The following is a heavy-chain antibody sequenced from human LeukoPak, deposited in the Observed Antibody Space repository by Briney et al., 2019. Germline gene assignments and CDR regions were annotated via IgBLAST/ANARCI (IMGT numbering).Heavy chain of an antibody. CDR1: GFTFSSYA. Sequence: GRSPRLSCAASGFTFSSYAMSWVRQAPGKRLEWVSAISGTGSRTYYADSVKGRITISRDNSKNTLYLQMNSLRAEDTAVYYCAKDSGVNYFDYWGQGTLVTVSS. V-gene: IGHV3-23*01. CDR2: ISGTGSRT. CDR3: AKDSGVNYFDY. D-gene: IGHD2-8*01. J-gene: IGHJ4*02.